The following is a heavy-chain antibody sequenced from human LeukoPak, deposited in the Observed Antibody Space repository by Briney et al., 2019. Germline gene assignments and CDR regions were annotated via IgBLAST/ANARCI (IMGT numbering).Heavy chain of an antibody. CDR1: GYSFTTNW. D-gene: IGHD3-10*01. CDR3: ASPGITMVRGVISPAEYFQH. Sequence: GESLKISCKGSGYSFTTNWIGWVRQMPGKGLEWMGIIYPGDSDTRYSPSFQGQVTISADKSISTAYLQWSSLKASDTAMYYCASPGITMVRGVISPAEYFQHWGQGTLVTVSS. V-gene: IGHV5-51*01. J-gene: IGHJ1*01. CDR2: IYPGDSDT.